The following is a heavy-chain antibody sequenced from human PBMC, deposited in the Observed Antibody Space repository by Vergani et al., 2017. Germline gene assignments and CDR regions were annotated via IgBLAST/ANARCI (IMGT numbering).Heavy chain of an antibody. Sequence: QVQLVESGGGVVQPGRSLRLSCAASGCTFSSYAMHWVRQAPGKGLEWVAVISYDGSNKYYADSVKGRFTISRDNSKNTLYLQMNSLRAEDTAVYYCAREVPIAARLGPFDYWGQGTLVTVSS. J-gene: IGHJ4*02. CDR1: GCTFSSYA. D-gene: IGHD6-6*01. CDR3: AREVPIAARLGPFDY. V-gene: IGHV3-30-3*01. CDR2: ISYDGSNK.